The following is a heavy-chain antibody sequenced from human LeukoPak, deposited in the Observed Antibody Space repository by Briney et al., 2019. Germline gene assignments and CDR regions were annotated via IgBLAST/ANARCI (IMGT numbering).Heavy chain of an antibody. J-gene: IGHJ6*03. V-gene: IGHV3-21*01. CDR2: ISSSSSYI. CDR1: GITVSSNY. CDR3: ARAYSETYGLGYYYMDV. Sequence: GGSLRLSCAASGITVSSNYMSWVRQAPGKGLEWVSSISSSSSYIYYADSVKGRFTFSRDNAKNSLYLQMNSLRVEDTAVYYCARAYSETYGLGYYYMDVWGKGTTVTISS. D-gene: IGHD1-26*01.